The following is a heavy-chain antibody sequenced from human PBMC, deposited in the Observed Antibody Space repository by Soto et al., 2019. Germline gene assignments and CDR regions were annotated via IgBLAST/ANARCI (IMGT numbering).Heavy chain of an antibody. D-gene: IGHD6-19*01. V-gene: IGHV3-23*01. CDR1: GFFFSSYT. CDR2: FSATSENT. Sequence: EVQLWESGGGLVQPGGSLRLSCVGSGFFFSSYTMTWVRQAPGKGLEWVSSFSATSENTYYADSVRGRFSISRENSKNTLFLQMNSLTAEDTAMYYCAKARDQQWVRLPFDYWGQGIRVIVSS. CDR3: AKARDQQWVRLPFDY. J-gene: IGHJ4*02.